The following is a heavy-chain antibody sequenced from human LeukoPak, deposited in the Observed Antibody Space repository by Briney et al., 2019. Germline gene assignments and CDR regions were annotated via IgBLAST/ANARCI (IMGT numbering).Heavy chain of an antibody. V-gene: IGHV1-69*13. CDR3: ARAYSYGWTPVDY. D-gene: IGHD5-18*01. Sequence: SVKVSCKASGGTFSSYAISWVRQAPGQGLECMGGIIPIFGTANYAQKFQGRVTITADESTSTAYMELSSLRSEDTAVYYCARAYSYGWTPVDYWGQGTLVTVSS. J-gene: IGHJ4*02. CDR1: GGTFSSYA. CDR2: IIPIFGTA.